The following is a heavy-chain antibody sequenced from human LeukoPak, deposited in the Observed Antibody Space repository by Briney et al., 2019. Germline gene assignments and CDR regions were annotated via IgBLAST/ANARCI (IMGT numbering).Heavy chain of an antibody. CDR1: GGSISSTSYY. D-gene: IGHD6-13*01. CDR2: IYYSGST. J-gene: IGHJ4*02. CDR3: AGSSSWYYFDS. Sequence: PSETLSLTCTVSGGSISSTSYYWGWIRQPPGKGLEWIGTIYYSGSTYYNPSLKSRVTISVDTSNNQFSLKLSSVTAADTAVYYCAGSSSWYYFDSWGQGTLVTASP. V-gene: IGHV4-39*01.